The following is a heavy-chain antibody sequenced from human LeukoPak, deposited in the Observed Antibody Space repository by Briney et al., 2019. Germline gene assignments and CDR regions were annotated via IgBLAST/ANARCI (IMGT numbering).Heavy chain of an antibody. CDR2: INHSGST. CDR3: ARDSNAGTYGMDV. V-gene: IGHV4-34*01. D-gene: IGHD2/OR15-2a*01. J-gene: IGHJ6*02. CDR1: GGSFSGYY. Sequence: SETLSLTCAVYGGSFSGYYWSWIRQPPGKGLEWIGEINHSGSTNYNPSLKSRVTISVDTSKNQFSLKLSSVTAADTAVYYCARDSNAGTYGMDVWGQGTTVTVSS.